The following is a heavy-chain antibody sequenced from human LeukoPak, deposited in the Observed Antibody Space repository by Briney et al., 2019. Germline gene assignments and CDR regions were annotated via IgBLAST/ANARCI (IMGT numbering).Heavy chain of an antibody. D-gene: IGHD4-17*01. V-gene: IGHV4-30-4*01. J-gene: IGHJ6*02. CDR1: GGSISSADYY. CDR2: IYYSGST. Sequence: PSVTLSLTCTVSGGSISSADYYWTWIRQPPGKGLEWIGYIYYSGSTYYNPSLKSRVTISLDTSKNQFSLKLSSVTAADTAVYYCARDSYLRIHYYGMDVWGQGTTVTVSS. CDR3: ARDSYLRIHYYGMDV.